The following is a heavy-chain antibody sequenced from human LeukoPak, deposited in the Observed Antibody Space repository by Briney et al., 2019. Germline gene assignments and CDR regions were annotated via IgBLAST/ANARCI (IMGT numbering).Heavy chain of an antibody. Sequence: SETLSLTCAVYGGSFSGYYWSWIRQPPGKGLEWIGEIYHSGSTNYNPSLQSRVTISVDTSKNQFSLKLSSVTAADTAVYYCARERFRDYGDFLDAFDIWGQGTMVTVSS. V-gene: IGHV4-34*01. CDR3: ARERFRDYGDFLDAFDI. CDR2: IYHSGST. J-gene: IGHJ3*02. CDR1: GGSFSGYY. D-gene: IGHD4-17*01.